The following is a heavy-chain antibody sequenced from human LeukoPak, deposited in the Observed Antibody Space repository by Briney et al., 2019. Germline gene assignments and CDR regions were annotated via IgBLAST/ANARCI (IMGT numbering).Heavy chain of an antibody. CDR3: AKSAVGIAARRDAFDI. Sequence: GGSLRLSCAASGFTFSNYGMHWVRQAPGKGLEWVAFIRFDGSYKNHADFVKGRFTISRDNSKNTLYLQMNSLRAEDTAVYYCAKSAVGIAARRDAFDIWGQGTMVTVSS. J-gene: IGHJ3*02. V-gene: IGHV3-30*02. CDR1: GFTFSNYG. CDR2: IRFDGSYK. D-gene: IGHD6-6*01.